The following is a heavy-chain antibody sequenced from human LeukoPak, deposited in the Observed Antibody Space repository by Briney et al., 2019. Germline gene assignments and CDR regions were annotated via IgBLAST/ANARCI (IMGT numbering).Heavy chain of an antibody. CDR2: ISSSSSYI. Sequence: GGSLRLSCAASGFTFSSYAVYWVRQAPGKGLEWVSSISSSSSYIYYADSVKGRFTISRDNAKNSLYLQMNSLRAEDTAVYYCARTLDYDYVWGINWGQGTLVTVSS. CDR3: ARTLDYDYVWGIN. CDR1: GFTFSSYA. D-gene: IGHD3-16*01. V-gene: IGHV3-21*01. J-gene: IGHJ4*02.